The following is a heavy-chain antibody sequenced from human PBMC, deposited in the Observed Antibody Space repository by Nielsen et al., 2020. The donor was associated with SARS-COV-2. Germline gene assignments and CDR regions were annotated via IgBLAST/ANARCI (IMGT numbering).Heavy chain of an antibody. J-gene: IGHJ4*02. V-gene: IGHV1-3*01. CDR2: INAGNGYT. D-gene: IGHD2-8*01. CDR3: ARVSLGGEEYWTTSYYSFDY. Sequence: ASVKVSCKASGYRFTSYAIHWVRQAPGQGLESMGWINAGNGYTEYSQNFQGRVTMATDTSTGIGYMELRNLKSDDTAVYFCARVSLGGEEYWTTSYYSFDYWGQGSLVTVSS. CDR1: GYRFTSYA.